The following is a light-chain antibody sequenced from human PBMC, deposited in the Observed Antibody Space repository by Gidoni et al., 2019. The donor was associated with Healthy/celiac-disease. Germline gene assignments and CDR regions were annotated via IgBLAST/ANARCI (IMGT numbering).Light chain of an antibody. CDR2: DAS. V-gene: IGKV3-11*01. J-gene: IGKJ4*01. CDR1: QSVSSY. CDR3: QQRSTWLLT. Sequence: EMVLTQAPATLSLSPGEGATLSCRASQSVSSYLAWYQQKPGQAPRLLIYDASTRATGIPARFSGSGSGTDFTLTISSLAPEAFAVYYCQQRSTWLLTFGGXTKVEIK.